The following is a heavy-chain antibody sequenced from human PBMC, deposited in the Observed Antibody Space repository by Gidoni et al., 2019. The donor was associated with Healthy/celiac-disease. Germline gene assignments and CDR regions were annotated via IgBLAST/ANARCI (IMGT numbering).Heavy chain of an antibody. CDR2: IDPSDSYT. CDR3: ARRSYCSSTSCPPSYGMDV. Sequence: EVQLVQSGAEVTKPGESLRISCKGSGYSFTSYWISWVRQMPGKGLEWMGRIDPSDSYTNYSPSFQGHVTISADKSISTAYLQWSSLKASDTAMYYCARRSYCSSTSCPPSYGMDVWGQGTTVTVSS. J-gene: IGHJ6*02. CDR1: GYSFTSYW. V-gene: IGHV5-10-1*03. D-gene: IGHD2-2*01.